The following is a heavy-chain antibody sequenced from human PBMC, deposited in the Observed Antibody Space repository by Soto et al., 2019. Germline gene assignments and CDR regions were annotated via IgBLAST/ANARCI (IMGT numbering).Heavy chain of an antibody. CDR2: ISAYNGNT. J-gene: IGHJ5*02. CDR1: GYTFTIYG. D-gene: IGHD6-6*01. Sequence: ASVKVSCKASGYTFTIYGISGVLQSAGQGLEWMGWISAYNGNTNYAQKLQGRVTMTTDTSTSTAYMELRSLRSDDTAVYYCARVFEYSSSSWFDPWGQGTLVTVSS. V-gene: IGHV1-18*01. CDR3: ARVFEYSSSSWFDP.